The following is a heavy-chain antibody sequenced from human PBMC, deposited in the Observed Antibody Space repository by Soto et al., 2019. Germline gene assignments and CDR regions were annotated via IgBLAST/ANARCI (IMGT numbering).Heavy chain of an antibody. CDR1: GYTFTSYG. CDR3: ARDIAVAGLCVSVEWLDP. CDR2: ISAYNGNT. J-gene: IGHJ5*02. Sequence: ASVKVSCKASGYTFTSYGTSWVRQAPGQGLEWMGWISAYNGNTNYAQKLQGRVTMTTDTSTSTAYMELRSLRSDDTAVYYCARDIAVAGLCVSVEWLDPRGQGTLVTVSS. V-gene: IGHV1-18*01. D-gene: IGHD6-19*01.